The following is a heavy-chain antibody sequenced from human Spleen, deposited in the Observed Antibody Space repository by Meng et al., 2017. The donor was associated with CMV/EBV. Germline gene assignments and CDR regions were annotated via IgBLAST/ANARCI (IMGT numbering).Heavy chain of an antibody. CDR2: ISGSSTVT. J-gene: IGHJ6*02. CDR1: GFTFSSYS. V-gene: IGHV3-48*01. D-gene: IGHD1-14*01. Sequence: GESLKISCAASGFTFSSYSMSWIRQAPGKGLQWVSSISGSSTVTYYADSVKGRFTMSRNNAKNSLYLQMNSLRAEDTADYYCARLPADYFYYGMDVWGQGTTVTVSS. CDR3: ARLPADYFYYGMDV.